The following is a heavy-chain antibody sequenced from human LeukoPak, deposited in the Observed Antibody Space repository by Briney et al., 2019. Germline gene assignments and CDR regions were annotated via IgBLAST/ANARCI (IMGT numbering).Heavy chain of an antibody. D-gene: IGHD5-18*01. CDR1: GGSICSSSYY. Sequence: SETLSLTCTVSGGSICSSSYYLCWIREPPGKVREWIGSIYYSWSTYYNPSLKSRVTISVDTSKHQFSLKLSSVTAADTAVYYCARLDTAMVPFDYWGQGTLVTVSS. CDR2: IYYSWST. J-gene: IGHJ4*02. V-gene: IGHV4-39*07. CDR3: ARLDTAMVPFDY.